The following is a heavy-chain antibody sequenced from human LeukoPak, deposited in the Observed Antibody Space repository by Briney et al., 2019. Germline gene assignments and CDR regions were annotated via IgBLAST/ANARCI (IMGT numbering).Heavy chain of an antibody. CDR1: GFTFSSYA. CDR2: ISGSGGST. CDR3: AKDPMVRGVRVFDY. V-gene: IGHV3-23*01. J-gene: IGHJ4*02. D-gene: IGHD3-10*01. Sequence: PGGALRLSCADSGFTFSSYAMSWVRQAPGKGLEWVSAISGSGGSTYYADSVKGRFTISRDNSKNTLYLQMNSLRAEDTAVYYCAKDPMVRGVRVFDYWGQGTLVTVSS.